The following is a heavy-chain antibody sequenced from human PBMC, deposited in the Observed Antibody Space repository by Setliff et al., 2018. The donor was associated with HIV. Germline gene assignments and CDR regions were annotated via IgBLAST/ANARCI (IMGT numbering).Heavy chain of an antibody. J-gene: IGHJ4*02. Sequence: SETLSLTCSVSGDSISTGTYYWGWIRQPPGKGLEWIGSVSYSGSTLYNPSLKSRVTISVDTSKNHFSLNLSSVTAADTAVYYCARSSTAGFDFWGQGTLVTVSS. V-gene: IGHV4-39*07. CDR3: ARSSTAGFDF. CDR1: GDSISTGTYY. D-gene: IGHD6-19*01. CDR2: VSYSGST.